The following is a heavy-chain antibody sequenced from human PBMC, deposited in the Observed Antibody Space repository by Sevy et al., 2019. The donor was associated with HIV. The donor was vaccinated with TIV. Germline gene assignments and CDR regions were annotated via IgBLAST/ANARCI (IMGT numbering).Heavy chain of an antibody. D-gene: IGHD2-8*02. CDR2: MDYSGST. CDR1: GGSVSSSTYY. CDR3: ASACSGRLYYYYYIDV. J-gene: IGHJ6*03. Sequence: SETLSLTCTVSGGSVSSSTYYWSWIRQPPGKGLEWIGYMDYSGSTNYNPSLKSRVTISVDTSKNQFSLKLSLVTAADTAVYFCASACSGRLYYYYYIDVWDKGTTVTVSS. V-gene: IGHV4-61*01.